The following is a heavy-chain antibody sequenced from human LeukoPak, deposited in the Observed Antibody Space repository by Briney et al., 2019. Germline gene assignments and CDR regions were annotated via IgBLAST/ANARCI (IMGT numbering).Heavy chain of an antibody. V-gene: IGHV3-23*01. CDR2: ICVIGGST. CDR3: AKLRTYYYDSSGYNY. Sequence: PGGSLRLSCAASGFTFSSYATGWVRQAPGKGLEWVSAICVIGGSTYTADPVKGRFTISRDNTKNTLHLQINSLRAEDTALYYCAKLRTYYYDSSGYNYWGQGTLVTVSS. J-gene: IGHJ4*02. D-gene: IGHD3-22*01. CDR1: GFTFSSYA.